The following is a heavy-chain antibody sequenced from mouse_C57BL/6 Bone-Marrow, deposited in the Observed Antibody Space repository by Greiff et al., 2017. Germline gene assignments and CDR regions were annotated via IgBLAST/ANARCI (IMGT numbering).Heavy chain of an antibody. V-gene: IGHV5-6*01. CDR3: AGPYYSPFDD. Sequence: EVKVVESGGDLVKPGGSLKLSCAASGFTFSSYGMPWVRQTPDKRLEWVATISSGGSYTYYPDSVKGRFTISRDNAKNTRYLQMGGLKSEDTAMYYWAGPYYSPFDDWGKGTTLTVSS. CDR2: ISSGGSYT. D-gene: IGHD2-12*01. CDR1: GFTFSSYG. J-gene: IGHJ2*01.